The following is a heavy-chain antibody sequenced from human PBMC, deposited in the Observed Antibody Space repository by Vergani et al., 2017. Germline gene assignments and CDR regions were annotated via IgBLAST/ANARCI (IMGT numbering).Heavy chain of an antibody. V-gene: IGHV1-69*01. Sequence: QVQLVQSGAEVKKPGSSVKVSCMASGGTFSSYAISWVRQAPGQGLEWMGGIIPIFGTANYAQKFQGRVTITADESTSTAYMELSSLRSEDTAVYYCARETVVVPAARGYYFDYWGQGTLVTVSS. CDR1: GGTFSSYA. J-gene: IGHJ4*02. CDR3: ARETVVVPAARGYYFDY. D-gene: IGHD2-2*01. CDR2: IIPIFGTA.